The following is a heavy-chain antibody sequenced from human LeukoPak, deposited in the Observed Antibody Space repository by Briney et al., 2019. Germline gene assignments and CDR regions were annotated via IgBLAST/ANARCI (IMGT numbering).Heavy chain of an antibody. J-gene: IGHJ5*02. D-gene: IGHD3-22*01. CDR3: GRGITMIVVVITSNWFDP. CDR1: GYSISSGYY. CDR2: IYHSGST. V-gene: IGHV4-38-2*02. Sequence: SETLSLTCTVSGYSISSGYYWGWIRQPPGKGLEWIGSIYHSGSTYYNPSLKSRVTISVDTSKNQFSLKLSSVTAADTAVYYCGRGITMIVVVITSNWFDPWGQGTLVPSPQ.